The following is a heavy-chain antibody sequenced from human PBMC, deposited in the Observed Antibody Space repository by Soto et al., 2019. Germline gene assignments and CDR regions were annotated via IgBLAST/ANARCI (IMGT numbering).Heavy chain of an antibody. J-gene: IGHJ3*02. Sequence: QVTLKESGPVLVKPTETLTLTCTVSVFSLSNARMGVSWIRQPPGKALEWLAHIFSNDEKSYSTSLKSRLTISKDTSKSQVVLTMTNMDPVDTATYYCALLYYDILTGYYRRHAFDIWGQGTMVTVSS. CDR1: VFSLSNARMG. CDR3: ALLYYDILTGYYRRHAFDI. D-gene: IGHD3-9*01. CDR2: IFSNDEK. V-gene: IGHV2-26*01.